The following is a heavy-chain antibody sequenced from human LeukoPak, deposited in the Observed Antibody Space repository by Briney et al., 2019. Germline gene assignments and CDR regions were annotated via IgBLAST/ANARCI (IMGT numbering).Heavy chain of an antibody. D-gene: IGHD3-3*01. CDR1: GFTFSSYA. J-gene: IGHJ6*02. V-gene: IGHV3-30-3*01. CDR2: ISYDGSNK. CDR3: AKGDSYYDFCLDV. Sequence: PGGSLRLSCAASGFTFSSYAMHWVRQAPGKGLEWVAVISYDGSNKYYADSVKGRFTISRDNSKNTLYLQMNSLRADDTAVYYCAKGDSYYDFCLDVWGRGTTVTVSS.